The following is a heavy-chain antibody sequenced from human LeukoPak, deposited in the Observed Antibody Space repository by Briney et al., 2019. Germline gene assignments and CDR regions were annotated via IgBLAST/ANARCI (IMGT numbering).Heavy chain of an antibody. D-gene: IGHD3-10*01. J-gene: IGHJ4*02. CDR3: ARDQAIGTRFGEGEDY. V-gene: IGHV3-30-3*01. CDR2: ISYDGSSK. Sequence: PGGSLRLSCAASGFTFSSYAMHWVRQAPGKGLEWVAVISYDGSSKYYADSVKGRFTISRDNSKNTLYLQMNSLRAEDTAVYYCARDQAIGTRFGEGEDYWGQGTLVTVSS. CDR1: GFTFSSYA.